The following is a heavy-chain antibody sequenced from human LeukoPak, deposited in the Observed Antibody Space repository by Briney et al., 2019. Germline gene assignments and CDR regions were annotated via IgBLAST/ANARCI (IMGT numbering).Heavy chain of an antibody. D-gene: IGHD4-17*01. CDR3: AKVGDYEEGWFDP. Sequence: GGSLSLSCAASGFTFSSYAMSWVRQAPGKGLEWVSAISGSGGSTYYADSVKGRFTISRDNSKNTLYLQMDSLRAEDTAVYYCAKVGDYEEGWFDPWGQGTLVTVSS. V-gene: IGHV3-23*01. J-gene: IGHJ5*02. CDR2: ISGSGGST. CDR1: GFTFSSYA.